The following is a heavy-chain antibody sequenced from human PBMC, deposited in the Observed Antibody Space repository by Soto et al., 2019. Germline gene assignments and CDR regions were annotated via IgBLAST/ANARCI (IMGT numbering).Heavy chain of an antibody. V-gene: IGHV3-23*01. CDR1: GFTFSTYA. J-gene: IGHJ4*02. CDR3: VKEIRIFGVVVFDY. CDR2: ISGGGDLT. Sequence: EVQLLESGGGLVQPGGSLRLSCAVSGFTFSTYAMSWVRQAPGRGLEWISAISGGGDLTYYADSVKGRSTISRDNSKNTLYLQMSSLRADDTAVYYCVKEIRIFGVVVFDYWGQGTLVTVSS. D-gene: IGHD3-3*01.